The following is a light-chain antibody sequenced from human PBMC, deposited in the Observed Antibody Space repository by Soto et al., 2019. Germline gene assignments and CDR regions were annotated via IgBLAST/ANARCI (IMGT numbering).Light chain of an antibody. Sequence: DIQLTQSPSFLSASVGDRVTITCRASQGISSSLAWYQQKPGKAPKLLIYAASTLQSGVPSMFSGSGSGTEFTLTISSLQPEDFATYYCQQLNSYPRLTFGGGTKVEIK. J-gene: IGKJ4*01. V-gene: IGKV1-9*01. CDR2: AAS. CDR1: QGISSS. CDR3: QQLNSYPRLT.